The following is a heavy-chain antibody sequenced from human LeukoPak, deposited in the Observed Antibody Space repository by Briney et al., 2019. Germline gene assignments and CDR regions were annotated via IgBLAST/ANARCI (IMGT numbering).Heavy chain of an antibody. Sequence: SETLSLTCTVSGGSISSYYWSWIRQPPGKGLEWIGYIHYSGSTNYNPSLKSRVTISVDTSKNQFSLKLSSVTAADTAVYYCARAFWYYDSSGYLYYFDYWGQGTLVTVSS. V-gene: IGHV4-59*01. D-gene: IGHD3-22*01. CDR3: ARAFWYYDSSGYLYYFDY. J-gene: IGHJ4*02. CDR1: GGSISSYY. CDR2: IHYSGST.